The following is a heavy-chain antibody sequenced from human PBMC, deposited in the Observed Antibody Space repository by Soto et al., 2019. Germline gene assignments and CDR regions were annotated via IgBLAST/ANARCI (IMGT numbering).Heavy chain of an antibody. CDR1: GYTFTSYG. CDR2: ISAYNGNT. CDR3: AREDDYGDYLSYGY. V-gene: IGHV1-18*01. D-gene: IGHD4-17*01. J-gene: IGHJ4*02. Sequence: GASVKVSCKASGYTFTSYGISWVRQAPGQGLEWMGWISAYNGNTNYAQKLQGRVTMTTDTSTSTAYMELRSLRSDDTAVYYCAREDDYGDYLSYGYWGQGTLVTVSS.